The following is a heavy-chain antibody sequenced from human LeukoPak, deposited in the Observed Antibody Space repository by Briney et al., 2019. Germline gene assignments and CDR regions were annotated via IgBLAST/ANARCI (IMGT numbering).Heavy chain of an antibody. D-gene: IGHD3-22*01. CDR1: GFTFSSYS. CDR3: VESGTYYFDSSGYYY. CDR2: ISSSSSYI. V-gene: IGHV3-21*04. Sequence: GGSLRLSCAASGFTFSSYSMNWVREAPGKGLEWVSSISSSSSYIYYADSVKGRFTISRDNAKNSLYLKMNSLRAEDTAVYYCVESGTYYFDSSGYYYWGQGTLVTVSS. J-gene: IGHJ4*02.